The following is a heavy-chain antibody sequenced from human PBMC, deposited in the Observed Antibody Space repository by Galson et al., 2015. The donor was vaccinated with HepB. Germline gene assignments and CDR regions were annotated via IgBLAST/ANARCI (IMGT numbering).Heavy chain of an antibody. Sequence: CAISGDSVSSNSVAWNWIRQSPSRGLEWLGRTYYRSKWYNDYAVGVKSRITINPDTSKNQFSLQLNSVTPEDTAVYYCARDATDWGYYYYGMDVWGQGTTVTVSS. J-gene: IGHJ6*02. CDR1: GDSVSSNSVA. V-gene: IGHV6-1*01. D-gene: IGHD3-16*01. CDR2: TYYRSKWYN. CDR3: ARDATDWGYYYYGMDV.